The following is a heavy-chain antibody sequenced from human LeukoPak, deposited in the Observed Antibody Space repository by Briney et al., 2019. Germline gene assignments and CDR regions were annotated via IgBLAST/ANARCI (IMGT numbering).Heavy chain of an antibody. Sequence: PGGALRLSCAASGVTFSGYEMHWVRESPGKGLVWVSYISSSGSTIYYADSVKGRFTISRDNAKNSLYLQMNSLRAEDTAIYYCARDRSGTCRNDHWGQGTLVTVSS. D-gene: IGHD1-26*01. J-gene: IGHJ4*02. CDR1: GVTFSGYE. V-gene: IGHV3-48*03. CDR2: ISSSGSTI. CDR3: ARDRSGTCRNDH.